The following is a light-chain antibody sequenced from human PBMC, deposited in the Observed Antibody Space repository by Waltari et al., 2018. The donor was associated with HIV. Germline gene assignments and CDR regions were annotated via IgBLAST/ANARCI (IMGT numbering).Light chain of an antibody. Sequence: QSALTQPASVSGSPGQSITISCTATSNDVGTYNLVSWYQQHPNKAPKFMIYEVSKRPSGVSNRFSGSKSGNTASLTISGLQAEDEADYYCCSYAGSNTLGVFGGGTKLTVL. CDR2: EVS. J-gene: IGLJ2*01. V-gene: IGLV2-23*02. CDR3: CSYAGSNTLGV. CDR1: SNDVGTYNL.